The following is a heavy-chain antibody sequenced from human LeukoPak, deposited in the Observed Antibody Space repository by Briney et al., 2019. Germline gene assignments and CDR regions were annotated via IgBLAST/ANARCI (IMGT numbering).Heavy chain of an antibody. CDR3: ARHDYGDYPLKFDY. Sequence: GGSLRLTCAASGFTVSSNYMSWVRQAPGKGLEWVSVIYSGGSTYYADSVKGRFTISRDNSKNTLYLQMNSLRAEDTAVYYCARHDYGDYPLKFDYWGQGTLVTVSS. D-gene: IGHD4-17*01. CDR2: IYSGGST. V-gene: IGHV3-66*04. CDR1: GFTVSSNY. J-gene: IGHJ4*02.